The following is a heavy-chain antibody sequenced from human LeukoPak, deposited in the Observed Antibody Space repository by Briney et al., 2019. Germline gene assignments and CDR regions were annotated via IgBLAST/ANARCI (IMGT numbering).Heavy chain of an antibody. CDR1: GGSISSYY. J-gene: IGHJ3*02. Sequence: SETLSLTCTVSGGSISSYYWSWIRQPAGKGLEWIGRIYTSGRTNYNPTLKTRVTIPVDTSKDQFSLKLSSVTVADTAVYYCARAGVVPAGRYLDLLSKDAFDIWGQGTMVTVSS. V-gene: IGHV4-4*07. D-gene: IGHD3-9*01. CDR2: IYTSGRT. CDR3: ARAGVVPAGRYLDLLSKDAFDI.